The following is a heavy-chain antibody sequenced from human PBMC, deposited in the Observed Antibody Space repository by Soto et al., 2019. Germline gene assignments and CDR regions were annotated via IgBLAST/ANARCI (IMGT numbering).Heavy chain of an antibody. D-gene: IGHD1-20*01. CDR2: VFYTGFT. CDR3: ATSQKGYNWNYFDH. Sequence: TVSGDSLSSGGHYWGWLLQSPGKGPEWIGSVFYTGFTSYNPSLESRVSVSVDTSKNQFSLKVSGVSAADTAVYYCATSQKGYNWNYFDHWGQGALVTVSS. CDR1: GDSLSSGGHY. V-gene: IGHV4-39*01. J-gene: IGHJ4*02.